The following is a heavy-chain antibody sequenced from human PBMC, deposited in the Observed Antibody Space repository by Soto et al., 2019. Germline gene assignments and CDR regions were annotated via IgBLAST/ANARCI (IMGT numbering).Heavy chain of an antibody. J-gene: IGHJ4*02. Sequence: ASVKVSCKASGYTFTSYDIYWVRQATGQGLEWMGWMNPNTGNSGYAQKFQGRVTMTSDTSINTAHMELSSLRSEDTAVYYCARRAETNGWNGFGADKYYFDFWGQGTLVTVS. CDR3: ARRAETNGWNGFGADKYYFDF. CDR2: MNPNTGNS. CDR1: GYTFTSYD. V-gene: IGHV1-8*01. D-gene: IGHD1-1*01.